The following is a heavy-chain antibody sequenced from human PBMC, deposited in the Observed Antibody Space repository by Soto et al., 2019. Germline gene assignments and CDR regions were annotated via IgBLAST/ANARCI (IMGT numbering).Heavy chain of an antibody. CDR1: GFTFSDYY. Sequence: QVQLVESGGRLVKPGGSLRLSCAASGFTFSDYYMIWIRQAPGKGLEWVSYISGSSSYTMYADSVQGRFTISRDNAKNSLYLQMNSLRAEVTAVYYCARDANRDGFNQNDYWGQGTLVTVSS. CDR3: ARDANRDGFNQNDY. V-gene: IGHV3-11*06. D-gene: IGHD5-12*01. J-gene: IGHJ4*02. CDR2: ISGSSSYT.